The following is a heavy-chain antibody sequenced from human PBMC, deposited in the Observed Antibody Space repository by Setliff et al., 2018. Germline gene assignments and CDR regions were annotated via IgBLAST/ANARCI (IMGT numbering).Heavy chain of an antibody. CDR1: GYIFNNYW. Sequence: GESLTLSCKTSGYIFNNYWIVWVRQLPGKGLECMGIIYPGDSDIRYSPSFEGQVTISADESISTAYLHWSSLKASDTAMYYCARPREGYKSFQYWGQGTQVTVSS. D-gene: IGHD5-12*01. V-gene: IGHV5-51*01. J-gene: IGHJ4*02. CDR2: IYPGDSDI. CDR3: ARPREGYKSFQY.